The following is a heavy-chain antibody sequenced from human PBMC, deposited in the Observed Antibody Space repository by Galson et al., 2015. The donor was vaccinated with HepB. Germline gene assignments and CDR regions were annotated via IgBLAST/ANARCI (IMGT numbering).Heavy chain of an antibody. J-gene: IGHJ6*02. Sequence: SVKVSCKASGGTFSSYAISWVRQAPGQGLEWMGRIIPILGIANYAQKFQGRVTITAAKSTSTAHMELSSLRSEDTAVYYCARAREEEDGGYLGMAVWGQGTTVTVSS. D-gene: IGHD5-12*01. CDR1: GGTFSSYA. CDR3: ARAREEEDGGYLGMAV. CDR2: IIPILGIA. V-gene: IGHV1-69*04.